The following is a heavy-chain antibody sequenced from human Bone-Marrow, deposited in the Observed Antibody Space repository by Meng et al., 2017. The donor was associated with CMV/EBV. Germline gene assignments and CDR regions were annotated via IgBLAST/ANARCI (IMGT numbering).Heavy chain of an antibody. CDR3: ARGGRARPPYYYYGMDV. Sequence: SETLSLTCTVSGGSISSYYWSWIRQPPGKGLEWIGYIYYSGSTNYNPSLKSRVTISVDTSKNQFSLKLSSVTAADTAVYYCARGGRARPPYYYYGMDVWGQGTTVTVSS. CDR1: GGSISSYY. D-gene: IGHD6-6*01. J-gene: IGHJ6*02. CDR2: IYYSGST. V-gene: IGHV4-59*12.